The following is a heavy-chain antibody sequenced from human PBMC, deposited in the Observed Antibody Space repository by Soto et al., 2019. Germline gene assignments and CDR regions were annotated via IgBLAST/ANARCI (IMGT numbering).Heavy chain of an antibody. D-gene: IGHD3-22*01. V-gene: IGHV4-34*01. CDR3: ARVSHYYDSSGYSNYYYYGMDV. J-gene: IGHJ6*02. Sequence: PEKLRDTYAVYGGSFSGYYWSWIRQPPGKGLEWIGEINHSGSTNYNPSLKSRVTISVDTSKNQFSLKLSSVTAADTAVYYCARVSHYYDSSGYSNYYYYGMDVWGQGNTVT. CDR2: INHSGST. CDR1: GGSFSGYY.